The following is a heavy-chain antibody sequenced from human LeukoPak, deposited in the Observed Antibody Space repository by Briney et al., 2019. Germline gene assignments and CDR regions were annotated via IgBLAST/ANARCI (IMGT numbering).Heavy chain of an antibody. CDR2: MNPNSGNT. J-gene: IGHJ6*03. CDR1: GYTFTSYD. D-gene: IGHD3-22*01. V-gene: IGHV1-8*03. Sequence: ASVKVSCKASGYTFTSYDINWVRQATGQGLEWMGWMNPNSGNTGYAQKFQGRITITRNTSISTAYMELSRLRSDDTAVYYCARTNSKYYYDSSGYTRASDYYMDVWGKGTTVTVSS. CDR3: ARTNSKYYYDSSGYTRASDYYMDV.